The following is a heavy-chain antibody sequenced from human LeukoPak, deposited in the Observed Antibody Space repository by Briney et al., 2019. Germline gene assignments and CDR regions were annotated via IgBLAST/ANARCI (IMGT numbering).Heavy chain of an antibody. CDR1: GCTFSSYW. CDR2: IRYDGSNK. J-gene: IGHJ6*03. CDR3: AKRGAYDFWSGYSYYYYMDV. D-gene: IGHD3-3*01. V-gene: IGHV3-30*02. Sequence: GGSLRLSCAASGCTFSSYWMHWVRQAPGKGLERVAFIRYDGSNKYYADSVKGRFTISRDNSKNTLYLQMNSLRAEDTAVYYCAKRGAYDFWSGYSYYYYMDVWGNGTTVTVSS.